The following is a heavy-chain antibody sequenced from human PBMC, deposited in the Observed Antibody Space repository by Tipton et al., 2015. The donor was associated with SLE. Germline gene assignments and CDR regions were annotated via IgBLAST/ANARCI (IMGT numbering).Heavy chain of an antibody. CDR3: ANLPLIQQLGWFDP. CDR1: GDTFTTSY. Sequence: QSGPEVKKPGASVRISCKASGDTFTTSYMHWVRQAPGQGLEWMGIINPSGSSTSYAQKFQGRVTMTRDTSRSIVYMELNSLTSEDTAVYYCANLPLIQQLGWFDPWGQGTLVTVSS. CDR2: INPSGSST. J-gene: IGHJ5*02. V-gene: IGHV1-46*01. D-gene: IGHD1-1*01.